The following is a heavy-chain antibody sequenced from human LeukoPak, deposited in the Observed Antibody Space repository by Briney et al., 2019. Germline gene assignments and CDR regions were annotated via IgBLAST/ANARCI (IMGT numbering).Heavy chain of an antibody. V-gene: IGHV3-30-3*01. D-gene: IGHD3-22*01. Sequence: GGSLRLSCAASGFTFSSYAMHWVRQAPGKGLEWVAVISYDGSNKYYADSVKGRFTISRDNSKNTLYLQMNSLRAEDTAVYYCAKDNYDSSGYWDAFDIWGQGTMVTVSS. CDR2: ISYDGSNK. J-gene: IGHJ3*02. CDR1: GFTFSSYA. CDR3: AKDNYDSSGYWDAFDI.